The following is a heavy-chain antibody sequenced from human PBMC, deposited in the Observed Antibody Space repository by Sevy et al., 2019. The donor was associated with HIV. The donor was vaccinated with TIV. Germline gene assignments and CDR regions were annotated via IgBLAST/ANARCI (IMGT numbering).Heavy chain of an antibody. CDR1: GFTFSSYW. CDR2: IKQDGSEK. J-gene: IGHJ4*02. V-gene: IGHV3-7*03. Sequence: GGSLRLSCAASGFTFSSYWMSWVRQAPGKGLEWVAHIKQDGSEKYYVDSVKGRFTISRDNAKNSLYLQMNSLRAEDTAVYYCARYYGSGSYYNPLVKYFDYWGQGTLVTVSS. D-gene: IGHD3-10*01. CDR3: ARYYGSGSYYNPLVKYFDY.